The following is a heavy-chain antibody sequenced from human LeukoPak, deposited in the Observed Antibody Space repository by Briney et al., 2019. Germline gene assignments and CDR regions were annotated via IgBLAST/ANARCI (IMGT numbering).Heavy chain of an antibody. CDR2: IYSGGST. D-gene: IGHD6-13*01. V-gene: IGHV3-23*03. CDR3: AKDHVSSWDFDY. J-gene: IGHJ4*02. CDR1: GFTFSSYA. Sequence: QPGGSLRLSCAASGFTFSSYAMHWVRQAPGKGLEWVSVIYSGGSTYYADSVKGRFTISRDNSKNTLYLQMNSLRAEDTAVYYCAKDHVSSWDFDYWGQGTLVTVSS.